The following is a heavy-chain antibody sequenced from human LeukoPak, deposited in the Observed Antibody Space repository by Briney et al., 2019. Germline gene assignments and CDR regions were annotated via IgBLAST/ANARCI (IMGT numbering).Heavy chain of an antibody. V-gene: IGHV1-69*13. J-gene: IGHJ4*02. CDR3: ARARAARRRPFDY. D-gene: IGHD6-6*01. CDR2: IIPIFGTA. Sequence: SVKVSCKASGGTFSSYAISWVRQAPGQGLEWMGGIIPIFGTANYAQKFQGRVTITADESTSTAYMELSSLRSEDTAVYYCARARAARRRPFDYWGQGTLVTVSS. CDR1: GGTFSSYA.